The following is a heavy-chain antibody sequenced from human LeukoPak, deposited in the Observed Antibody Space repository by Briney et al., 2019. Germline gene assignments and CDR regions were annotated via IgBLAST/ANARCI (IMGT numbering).Heavy chain of an antibody. CDR1: GGTFSSYA. CDR3: ARGQPHCSSTSCYLGPVY. J-gene: IGHJ4*02. V-gene: IGHV1-69*01. Sequence: SVKVSCKASGGTFSSYAISWVRQAPGQGLEWMGGIIPIFGTANYAQKFQGRVTITADESTSTAYMELSSLRSKDTAVYYCARGQPHCSSTSCYLGPVYWGQGTLVTVSS. CDR2: IIPIFGTA. D-gene: IGHD2-2*01.